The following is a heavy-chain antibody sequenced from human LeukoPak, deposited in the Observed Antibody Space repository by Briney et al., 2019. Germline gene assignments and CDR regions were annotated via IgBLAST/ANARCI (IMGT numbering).Heavy chain of an antibody. CDR1: GYTFTSYY. J-gene: IGHJ5*02. V-gene: IGHV1-46*01. D-gene: IGHD3-10*01. CDR3: ARDREVRGVIGWFDP. Sequence: GASVKVSCKASGYTFTSYYMHWVRQAPGQGLEWMGIINPSGGSTSYAQKFQGRVTMTRDMSTSTVYMELSSLRSEDTAVYYCARDREVRGVIGWFDPWGQGTLVTVSS. CDR2: INPSGGST.